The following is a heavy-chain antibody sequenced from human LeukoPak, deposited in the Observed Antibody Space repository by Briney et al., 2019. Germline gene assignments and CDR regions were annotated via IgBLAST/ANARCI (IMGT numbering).Heavy chain of an antibody. CDR1: GFTFDDYA. CDR3: ARSKTSSPYYDFWSGYFAPLPKYYYYMDV. Sequence: PGRSLRLSCAASGFTFDDYAMHWVRQAPGKGLEWVSGISWNSGSIVYADSVKGRFTISRDNAKNSLYLQMNSLRAEDTAVYYCARSKTSSPYYDFWSGYFAPLPKYYYYMDVWGKGTTVTVSS. D-gene: IGHD3-3*01. CDR2: ISWNSGSI. V-gene: IGHV3-9*01. J-gene: IGHJ6*03.